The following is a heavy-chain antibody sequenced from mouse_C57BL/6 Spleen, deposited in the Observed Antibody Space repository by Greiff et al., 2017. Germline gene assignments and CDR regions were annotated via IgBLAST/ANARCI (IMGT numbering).Heavy chain of an antibody. Sequence: QVQLQQSGAELVRPGASVTLSCKASGYTFTDYEMHWVKQTPVHGLEWIGAIDPETGGTAYNQKFKGKAILTADKSSSTAYMELRSLTSDDSAVDYCTRGITTVVGGGYFDVWGTGTTVTVSS. V-gene: IGHV1-15*01. CDR3: TRGITTVVGGGYFDV. CDR1: GYTFTDYE. D-gene: IGHD1-1*01. J-gene: IGHJ1*03. CDR2: IDPETGGT.